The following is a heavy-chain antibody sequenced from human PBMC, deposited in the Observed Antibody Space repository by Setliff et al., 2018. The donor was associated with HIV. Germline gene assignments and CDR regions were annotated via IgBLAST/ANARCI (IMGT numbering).Heavy chain of an antibody. Sequence: TSETLSLTCTVSGGSISSYYWSWIRQPPEKGLEWIGYIYDRGGTNYNPSLKSRVTISVDMSKNQFSLKLNSVTAADTAVYHCARGDTYYHDRSGYVKSALDAFDIWGRGTMVTVSS. V-gene: IGHV4-59*08. D-gene: IGHD3-22*01. CDR2: IYDRGGT. J-gene: IGHJ3*02. CDR3: ARGDTYYHDRSGYVKSALDAFDI. CDR1: GGSISSYY.